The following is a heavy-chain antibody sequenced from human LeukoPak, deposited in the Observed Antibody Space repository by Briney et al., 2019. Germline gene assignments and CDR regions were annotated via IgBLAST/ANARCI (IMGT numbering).Heavy chain of an antibody. Sequence: SETLSLTCTVSGGSISSYYWSWIRQPPGKGLEWIGYIYSSGSTNYNPSLKSRITISVDTSKNQFSLKLSSVTAADTAVYYCARFAYCGGHCWYYFDYWGQGTLVTVSS. CDR3: ARFAYCGGHCWYYFDY. CDR1: GGSISSYY. V-gene: IGHV4-59*01. J-gene: IGHJ4*02. D-gene: IGHD2-21*02. CDR2: IYSSGST.